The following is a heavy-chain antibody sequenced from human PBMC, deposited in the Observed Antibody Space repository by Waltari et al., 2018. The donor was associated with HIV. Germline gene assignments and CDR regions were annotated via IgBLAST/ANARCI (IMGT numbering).Heavy chain of an antibody. V-gene: IGHV4-39*01. CDR3: ARVSAWFHLEGGDV. CDR2: IYYSENT. Sequence: QLQLQESGPGLAKPLATVYLTCTVSGSSITVNRHYWGWIRHPPGKGLEWIGSIYYSENTYYKPSLQSRITMSVDTSKNQFSLKLSSGTAADTAVYYCARVSAWFHLEGGDVWGQGTTVTVSS. J-gene: IGHJ6*02. CDR1: GSSITVNRHY. D-gene: IGHD3-3*01.